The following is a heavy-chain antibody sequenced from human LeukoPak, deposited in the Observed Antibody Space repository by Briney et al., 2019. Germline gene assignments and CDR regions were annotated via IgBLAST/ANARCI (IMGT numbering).Heavy chain of an antibody. CDR3: AKDISDTSGYYVYDY. J-gene: IGHJ4*02. CDR2: IGGRGGSI. V-gene: IGHV3-23*01. CDR1: GFTLSSYA. D-gene: IGHD3-22*01. Sequence: GGSLRLSCAASGFTLSSYAMSWVRQAPGKGLQWVSGIGGRGGSIYYADSVKGRFTISRDNSKNTLYLQMNSLRAEDTAVYYCAKDISDTSGYYVYDYWGQGTLVTVSS.